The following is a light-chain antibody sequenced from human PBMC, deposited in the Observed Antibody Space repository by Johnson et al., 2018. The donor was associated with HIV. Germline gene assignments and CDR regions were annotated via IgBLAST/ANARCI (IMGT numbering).Light chain of an antibody. J-gene: IGLJ1*01. CDR2: DNN. V-gene: IGLV1-51*01. CDR1: NSNIGNNY. CDR3: GAWDSSLSAYV. Sequence: QSVLTQPPSVSAAPGQKVTISCSGSNSNIGNNYVSWYQHLPGTAPKLLINDNNKRPSGIPDRFSGSKYGTSATLGIAGLQTGDEADYYCGAWDSSLSAYVVGSGTKVTVL.